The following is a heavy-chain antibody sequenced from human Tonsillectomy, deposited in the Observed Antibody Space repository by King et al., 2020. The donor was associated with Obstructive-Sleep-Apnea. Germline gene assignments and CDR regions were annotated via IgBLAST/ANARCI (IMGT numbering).Heavy chain of an antibody. Sequence: DVQLVESGGGLVQPGGSLRLSCSASGFTFSRYTMYWVRQAPGKGLEYVSAISSNGISKYYADSVKGRSTISRDNSKNMVYLQMNSLTAEDTAVYYCQSTLGATNWGQGTLVTVSP. CDR3: QSTLGATN. CDR1: GFTFSRYT. CDR2: ISSNGISK. V-gene: IGHV3-64D*06. J-gene: IGHJ4*02. D-gene: IGHD1-26*01.